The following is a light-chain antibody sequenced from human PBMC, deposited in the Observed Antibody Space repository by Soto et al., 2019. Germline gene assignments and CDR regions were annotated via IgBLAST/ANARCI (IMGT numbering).Light chain of an antibody. CDR2: HAS. CDR1: QGISSY. J-gene: IGKJ1*01. V-gene: IGKV1-13*02. CDR3: QQYNSYS. Sequence: IQLTQSPSSLSASVGDRVTITCRVSQGISSYLNWYRQKPGKVPKLLIYHASNLQSGVPSRFSGSGSGTEFTLTISSLQPDDFATYYCQQYNSYSFGQGTKVDIK.